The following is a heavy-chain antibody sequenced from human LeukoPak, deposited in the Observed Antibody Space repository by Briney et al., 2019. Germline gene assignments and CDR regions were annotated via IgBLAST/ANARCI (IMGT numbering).Heavy chain of an antibody. D-gene: IGHD6-13*01. V-gene: IGHV3-23*01. Sequence: GGSLRLSCAASGFTFNNYAMSWVRQAPGKGLEWVSAISGSGDSTYYGDSVKGRFTISRDNSKNTLYLQMNSLRAEDTAVYYCAKTRPLDSSSWSHGDYWGQGTLVTVSS. CDR1: GFTFNNYA. CDR3: AKTRPLDSSSWSHGDY. J-gene: IGHJ4*02. CDR2: ISGSGDST.